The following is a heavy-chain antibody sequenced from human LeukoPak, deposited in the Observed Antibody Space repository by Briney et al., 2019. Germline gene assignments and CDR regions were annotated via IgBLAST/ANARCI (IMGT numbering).Heavy chain of an antibody. J-gene: IGHJ5*02. Sequence: AETLSLTCTVSGGSISSYYWNWIRQPPGKGLEWIWNIYYSGSTNYNPSLKSRVTISVDTSKKKFSLKLRSVTAEDTAVYYCARGRPVTGRNWFDPWGQGTLVTVYS. CDR1: GGSISSYY. CDR3: ARGRPVTGRNWFDP. V-gene: IGHV4-59*08. D-gene: IGHD6-19*01. CDR2: IYYSGST.